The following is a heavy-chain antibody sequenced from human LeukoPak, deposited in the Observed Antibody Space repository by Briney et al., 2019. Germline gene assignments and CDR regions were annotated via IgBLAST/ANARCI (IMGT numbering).Heavy chain of an antibody. J-gene: IGHJ4*02. CDR2: INPNSGGT. CDR3: ARESGYSGYDYDY. CDR1: GYTFTGYY. Sequence: ASVKVSCKASGYTFTGYYMHWVRQAPGQGLEWMGWINPNSGGTNYAQKLQGWVTMTRDTSISTAYMELSRLRSDDTAVYYCARESGYSGYDYDYWGQGTLVTVSS. D-gene: IGHD5-12*01. V-gene: IGHV1-2*04.